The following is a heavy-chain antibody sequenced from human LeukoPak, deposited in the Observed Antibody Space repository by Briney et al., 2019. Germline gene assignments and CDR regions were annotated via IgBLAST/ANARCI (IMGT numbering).Heavy chain of an antibody. D-gene: IGHD6-19*01. CDR2: ISYDGSNK. J-gene: IGHJ4*02. V-gene: IGHV3-30*04. CDR1: GINFSGYA. CDR3: ATAYSSGWADY. Sequence: GGSLRLSCAASGINFSGYAMHWVRQAPGKGLEGVAIISYDGSNKNYADSVKGRLTISRDNSNNMLFLQLNSLRTDDTAVYFCATAYSSGWADYWGQGTLVTVSS.